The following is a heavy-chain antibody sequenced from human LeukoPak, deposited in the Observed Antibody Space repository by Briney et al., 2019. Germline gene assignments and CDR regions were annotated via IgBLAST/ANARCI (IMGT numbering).Heavy chain of an antibody. Sequence: AGGSLRLSCAASGFTFNSYAMSWVRQAPGKGLEWVSSIGGSGATTYYADSVKGRFTISRDNSKNTLYLQMNSLTAKDTAVYYCAKEPGDYLNWFDPWGQGTLVTVSS. J-gene: IGHJ5*02. CDR3: AKEPGDYLNWFDP. V-gene: IGHV3-23*01. CDR2: IGGSGATT. D-gene: IGHD4-17*01. CDR1: GFTFNSYA.